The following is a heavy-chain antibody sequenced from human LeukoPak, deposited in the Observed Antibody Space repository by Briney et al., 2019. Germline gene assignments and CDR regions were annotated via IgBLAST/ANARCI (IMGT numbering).Heavy chain of an antibody. CDR3: ARGGAARLHFQN. CDR1: GGSISTYY. Sequence: SETLSLTCTVSGGSISTYYWNWIRQPPGKGLEWIGYIYHSGSTNYNPSLQSRVTISVDTSKNQISLNLNSVTAADTAVYYCARGGAARLHFQNWGQGTLVTVSS. CDR2: IYHSGST. J-gene: IGHJ1*01. D-gene: IGHD6-6*01. V-gene: IGHV4-59*01.